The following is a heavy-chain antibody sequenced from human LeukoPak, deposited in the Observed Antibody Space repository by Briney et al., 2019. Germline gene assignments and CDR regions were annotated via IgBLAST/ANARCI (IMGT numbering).Heavy chain of an antibody. CDR1: GGSISSRSYY. J-gene: IGHJ4*02. Sequence: SETLSLTCTVSGGSISSRSYYWSWIRQPPGKGLEWIGYIYYSGSTNYNPSLKSRVTISVDTSKNQFSLKLRSVTAADTAVYYCARVTGYMIEDYFDYWGQGILVTVSS. D-gene: IGHD3-9*01. V-gene: IGHV4-61*01. CDR2: IYYSGST. CDR3: ARVTGYMIEDYFDY.